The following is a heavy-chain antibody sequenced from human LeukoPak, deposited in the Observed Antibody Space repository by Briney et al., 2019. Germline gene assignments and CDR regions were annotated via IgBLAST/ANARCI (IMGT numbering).Heavy chain of an antibody. CDR2: INPNSGAT. Sequence: ASVKVSCKASGYTLTVYFIHWVRQAPGQGLEWMGRINPNSGATDYAQKFQGRVTMTRDTSISTAYMELSSLKSDDTAVYYCAKIGSSHDFDYWGQGTLITVPS. V-gene: IGHV1-2*06. CDR3: AKIGSSHDFDY. J-gene: IGHJ4*02. CDR1: GYTLTVYF. D-gene: IGHD1-26*01.